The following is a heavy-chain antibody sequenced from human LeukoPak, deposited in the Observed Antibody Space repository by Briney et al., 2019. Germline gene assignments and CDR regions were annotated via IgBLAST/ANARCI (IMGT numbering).Heavy chain of an antibody. J-gene: IGHJ3*01. CDR1: GGTFSSYA. CDR2: IIPIFGTA. D-gene: IGHD5-18*01. V-gene: IGHV1-69*01. CDR3: ARDRGYSESDAFDL. Sequence: SVKVSCKASGGTFSSYAISWVRQAPGQGLEWMGGIIPIFGTANYAQKFQGRVTITADESTSTAYMELSSLRSEDTAVYYCARDRGYSESDAFDLWGQRTMVTVSS.